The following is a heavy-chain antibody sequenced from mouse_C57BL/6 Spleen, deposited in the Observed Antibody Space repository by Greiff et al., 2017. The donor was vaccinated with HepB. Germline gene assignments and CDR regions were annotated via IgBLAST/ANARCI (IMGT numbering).Heavy chain of an antibody. CDR2: IDPSDSYT. CDR3: ARKGPQLGRYFDV. V-gene: IGHV1-69*01. Sequence: QVQLQQSGAELVMPGASVKLSCKASGYTFTSYWMHWVKQRPGQGLEWIGEIDPSDSYTNYNQKFKGKSTLTVDKSSSTAYMQLSSLTSEDSSVYYCARKGPQLGRYFDVWGTGTTVTVSS. CDR1: GYTFTSYW. D-gene: IGHD4-1*02. J-gene: IGHJ1*03.